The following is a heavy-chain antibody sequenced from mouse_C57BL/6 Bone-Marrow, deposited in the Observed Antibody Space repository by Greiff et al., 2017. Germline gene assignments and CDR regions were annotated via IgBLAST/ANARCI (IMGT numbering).Heavy chain of an antibody. V-gene: IGHV14-3*01. J-gene: IGHJ1*03. CDR2: IDPANGNT. CDR3: AYLGYFDF. Sequence: EVQLQQSVAELVRPGASVKLSCTASGFHIKNTYMHWVKQRPEQGLEWIGRIDPANGNTKYAPKFQGKATITADTSSNTAYLQLSSLTSEDTAIYYCAYLGYFDFWGTGTTVTVSS. CDR1: GFHIKNTY.